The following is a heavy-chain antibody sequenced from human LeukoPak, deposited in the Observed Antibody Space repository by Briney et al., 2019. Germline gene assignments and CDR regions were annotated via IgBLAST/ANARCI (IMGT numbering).Heavy chain of an antibody. CDR3: ARDGSRIFPPKH. J-gene: IGHJ1*01. CDR1: GYTFTGYY. D-gene: IGHD3-3*02. V-gene: IGHV1-2*02. Sequence: APVKASCKASGYTFTGYYMHWVRQAPGQGLEWMGWLNPNSGGTNYAQKFQGRVTMTRDTSISTAYMELSRLRSDDTAVYYCARDGSRIFPPKHWGQGTLVTVSS. CDR2: LNPNSGGT.